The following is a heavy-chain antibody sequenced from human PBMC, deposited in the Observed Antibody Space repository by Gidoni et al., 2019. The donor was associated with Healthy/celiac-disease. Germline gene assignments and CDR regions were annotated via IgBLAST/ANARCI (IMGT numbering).Heavy chain of an antibody. V-gene: IGHV5-10-1*01. J-gene: IGHJ4*02. CDR1: GYSFTSYW. CDR2: IDPSDSYT. D-gene: IGHD6-6*01. CDR3: ARDDSSSSYFDY. Sequence: EVKKPGESLRISCKGSGYSFTSYWISWVRQMPGKGLEWMGRIDPSDSYTNYSPSFQGHVTIPADKSISTAYLQWSSLKASDTAMYYCARDDSSSSYFDYWGQGTLVTVSS.